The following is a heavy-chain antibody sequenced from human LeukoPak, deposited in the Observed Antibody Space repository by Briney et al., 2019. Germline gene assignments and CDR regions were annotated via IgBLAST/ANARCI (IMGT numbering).Heavy chain of an antibody. Sequence: ASVKVSCKASGYTFTSYGISWVRQAPGQGLEWMGWISAYNGNTNYAQKLQGRVTMTTDTSTSTAYMELRSLRSDDTAVYYCGLVGATTNGRDDAFDIWGQGTLVTVSS. CDR2: ISAYNGNT. J-gene: IGHJ3*02. CDR1: GYTFTSYG. V-gene: IGHV1-18*01. D-gene: IGHD1-26*01. CDR3: GLVGATTNGRDDAFDI.